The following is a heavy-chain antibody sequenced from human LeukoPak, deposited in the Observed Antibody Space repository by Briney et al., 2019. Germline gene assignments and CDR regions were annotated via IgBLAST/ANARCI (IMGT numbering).Heavy chain of an antibody. CDR1: GFTFDDYG. CDR2: INWNGGST. D-gene: IGHD2-2*02. CDR3: ARDSQTVPAAIWSGFDY. V-gene: IGHV3-20*04. Sequence: GGSLRLSCAASGFTFDDYGMSWVRHAPGKGLEWVSGINWNGGSTGYADSVKGRFTISRDNAKNSLYLQMNSLRAEDTAVYYCARDSQTVPAAIWSGFDYWGQGTLVTVSS. J-gene: IGHJ4*02.